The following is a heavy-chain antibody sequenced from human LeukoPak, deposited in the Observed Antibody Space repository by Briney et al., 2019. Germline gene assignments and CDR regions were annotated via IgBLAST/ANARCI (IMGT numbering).Heavy chain of an antibody. D-gene: IGHD3-22*01. J-gene: IGHJ6*03. CDR2: ISAYNGNT. Sequence: ASVKVSCKASGYTFTSYGISWVRQAPGQGLEWMGWISAYNGNTNYAQKLQGRVTVTTDTSTSTAYMELRSLRSDDTAVYYCARSRRDSSGYYYYYYYYYMDVWGKGTTVTVSS. CDR3: ARSRRDSSGYYYYYYYYYMDV. V-gene: IGHV1-18*01. CDR1: GYTFTSYG.